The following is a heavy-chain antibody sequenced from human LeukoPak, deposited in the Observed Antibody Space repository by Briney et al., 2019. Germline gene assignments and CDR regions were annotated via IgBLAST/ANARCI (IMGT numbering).Heavy chain of an antibody. J-gene: IGHJ4*02. CDR3: VKDGSGSYYTYYFDY. CDR2: ISSNGGST. Sequence: GGSLRLSCAASGFTSTNTWMTWVRQAPGKGLEYVSAISSNGGSTYYADSVKGRFTISRDNSKNTLYLQMSSLRTEATAVYYCVKDGSGSYYTYYFDYWGQGTLVTVSS. V-gene: IGHV3-64D*06. D-gene: IGHD3-10*01. CDR1: GFTSTNTW.